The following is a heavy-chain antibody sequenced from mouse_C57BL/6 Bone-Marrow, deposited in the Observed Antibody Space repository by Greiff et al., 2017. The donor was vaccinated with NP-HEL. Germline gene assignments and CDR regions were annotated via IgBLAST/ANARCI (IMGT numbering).Heavy chain of an antibody. V-gene: IGHV1-64*01. D-gene: IGHD2-1*01. CDR3: AAGAGNNYAMDY. Sequence: QVQLQQPGAELVKPGASVKLSCKASGYTFTSYWMHWVKQRPGQGLEWIGMIHPNSGSTNYNEKFKSKATLTVDKSSSTAYMQLSSLTSEDSAVYYCAAGAGNNYAMDYWGQGTSVTVSS. CDR1: GYTFTSYW. CDR2: IHPNSGST. J-gene: IGHJ4*01.